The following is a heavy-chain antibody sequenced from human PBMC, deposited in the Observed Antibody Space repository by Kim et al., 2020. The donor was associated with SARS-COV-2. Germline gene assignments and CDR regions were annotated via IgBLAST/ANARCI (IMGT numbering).Heavy chain of an antibody. CDR3: ARDYYDSSGYSYGMDV. V-gene: IGHV4-59*01. Sequence: SPKSRVTISVDTAKNQFSLKLSSVTAADTAVYYCARDYYDSSGYSYGMDVWGQGTTVTVSS. D-gene: IGHD3-22*01. J-gene: IGHJ6*02.